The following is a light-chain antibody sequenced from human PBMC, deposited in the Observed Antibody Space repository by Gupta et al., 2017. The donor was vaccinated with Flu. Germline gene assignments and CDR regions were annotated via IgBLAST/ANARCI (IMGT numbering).Light chain of an antibody. Sequence: IVMTPSPDSLSVSLGERATINCKSSQSVLYRSYNKNYLAWYQQKPGEPPKLLIYWASTRESGVPDRFSGSGSGTDFTLTISSLQAEDGAVYYCQQYDSTPRTFGQGTKLEIK. V-gene: IGKV4-1*01. CDR2: WAS. CDR3: QQYDSTPRT. CDR1: QSVLYRSYNKNY. J-gene: IGKJ2*01.